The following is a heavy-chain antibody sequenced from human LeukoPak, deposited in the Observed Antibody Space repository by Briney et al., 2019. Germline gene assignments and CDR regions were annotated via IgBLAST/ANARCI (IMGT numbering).Heavy chain of an antibody. CDR2: IYTSGST. CDR1: GGSISSYY. CDR3: ASLYDSSGYYADY. V-gene: IGHV4-4*07. J-gene: IGHJ4*02. D-gene: IGHD3-22*01. Sequence: PSETLSLTCTVSGGSISSYYWSWIRQPAGKGLEWIGRIYTSGSTNYNPSLKSRVTTSVDKSKNQFSLKLSSVTAADTAVYYCASLYDSSGYYADYWGQGTLVTVSS.